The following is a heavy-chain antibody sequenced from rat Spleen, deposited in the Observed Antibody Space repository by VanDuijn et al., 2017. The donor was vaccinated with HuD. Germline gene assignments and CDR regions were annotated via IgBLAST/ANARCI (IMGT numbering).Heavy chain of an antibody. D-gene: IGHD1-2*01. J-gene: IGHJ3*01. CDR2: ITNTGGST. CDR3: ATSRDSIYIYGPFAY. CDR1: GFTFSNYY. V-gene: IGHV5-31*01. Sequence: EVQLVESGGGQVQPGRSLKLSCVASGFTFSNYYMAWVRQAPTKGLEWVASITNTGGSTYYPDSVKGRFTISRDIANSTLYLQMNNLRSEDTATYYCATSRDSIYIYGPFAYWVQGTLVTVSS.